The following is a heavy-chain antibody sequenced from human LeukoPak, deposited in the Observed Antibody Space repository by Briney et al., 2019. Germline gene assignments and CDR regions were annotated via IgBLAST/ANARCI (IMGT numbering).Heavy chain of an antibody. V-gene: IGHV3-23*01. J-gene: IGHJ6*02. Sequence: PGGSLRLSCAASGFTFTSYAMTRVRQAPGKGLEWVSGISGSGGSTDYADSVRGRFTISRDNSKNTLFLQMNSLRAEDTAVYYCAKVLNIYHYYGMDVWGQGTTVTVSS. D-gene: IGHD2/OR15-2a*01. CDR1: GFTFTSYA. CDR3: AKVLNIYHYYGMDV. CDR2: ISGSGGST.